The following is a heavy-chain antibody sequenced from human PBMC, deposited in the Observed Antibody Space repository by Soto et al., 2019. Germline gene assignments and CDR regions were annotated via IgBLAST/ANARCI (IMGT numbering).Heavy chain of an antibody. CDR2: ISDSGGST. V-gene: IGHV3-23*01. J-gene: IGHJ4*02. CDR3: AKLSTMIVVSPGDY. D-gene: IGHD3-22*01. CDR1: GFTFSSYA. Sequence: EVQVLESGGGLVQPGGSLRLSCAASGFTFSSYAMYWVRQAPGKGLEWVSSISDSGGSTYYADSVKGRFTISRDNSKNTLYLQMNSLRAGDTAVYYCAKLSTMIVVSPGDYWGQGTLVTVSS.